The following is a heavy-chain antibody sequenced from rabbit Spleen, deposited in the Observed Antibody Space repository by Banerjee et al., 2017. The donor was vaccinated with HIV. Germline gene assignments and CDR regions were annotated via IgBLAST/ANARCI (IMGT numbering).Heavy chain of an antibody. D-gene: IGHD1-1*01. Sequence: QEQLVESGGGLVQPEGSLTLTCTTSGLDFSNNFWIYWVRQAPGKGLEWIACIFTGSSVWTHYASWAKGRFTISKTSSPTVTLQMTSLTAADTATYFCARGYSGSDAFNLWGPGTLVTVS. V-gene: IGHV1S45*01. CDR1: GLDFSNNFW. J-gene: IGHJ4*01. CDR3: ARGYSGSDAFNL. CDR2: IFTGSSVWT.